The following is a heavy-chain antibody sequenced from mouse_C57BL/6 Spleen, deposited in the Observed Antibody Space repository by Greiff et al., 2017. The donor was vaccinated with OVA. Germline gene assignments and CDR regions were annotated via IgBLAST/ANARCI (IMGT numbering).Heavy chain of an antibody. J-gene: IGHJ1*03. Sequence: VQLQESGPELVKPGASVKISCKASGYTFTDYYINWVKQRPGQGLEWIGWIFPGSGSTYYNEKFKGKATLTVDKSSSTAYMLLSSLTSEDSAVYFCARKGAYGNYGWYFDVWGTGTTVTVSS. CDR2: IFPGSGST. CDR1: GYTFTDYY. CDR3: ARKGAYGNYGWYFDV. V-gene: IGHV1-75*01. D-gene: IGHD2-1*01.